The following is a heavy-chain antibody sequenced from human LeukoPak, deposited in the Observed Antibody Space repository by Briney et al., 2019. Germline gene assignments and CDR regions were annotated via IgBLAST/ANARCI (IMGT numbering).Heavy chain of an antibody. J-gene: IGHJ4*02. CDR3: ARVKQYYYGSGSYYSSQAFDY. Sequence: GGSLRLSCAASGFTFSSYWTHWVRQAPGKGLVWVSRINSDGSSTSYADSVKGRFTISRDNAKNTLYLQMNSLRAEDTAVYYCARVKQYYYGSGSYYSSQAFDYWGQGTLVTVSS. D-gene: IGHD3-10*01. CDR1: GFTFSSYW. V-gene: IGHV3-74*01. CDR2: INSDGSST.